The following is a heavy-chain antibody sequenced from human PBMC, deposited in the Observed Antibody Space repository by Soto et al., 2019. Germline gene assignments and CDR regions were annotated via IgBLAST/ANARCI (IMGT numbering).Heavy chain of an antibody. Sequence: VQLVESGGGVVQPGTSLRLSCAASAFTFRSYTMHWARQAPGKGLEWVATISYDGGKTYYADSVRGRFTISRDNSKSTLFPQMDSLRPEDTAVYSCARDRDSSYFPPPYYFDSWGQGTLVTVSS. V-gene: IGHV3-30*04. D-gene: IGHD4-4*01. CDR1: AFTFRSYT. J-gene: IGHJ4*02. CDR2: ISYDGGKT. CDR3: ARDRDSSYFPPPYYFDS.